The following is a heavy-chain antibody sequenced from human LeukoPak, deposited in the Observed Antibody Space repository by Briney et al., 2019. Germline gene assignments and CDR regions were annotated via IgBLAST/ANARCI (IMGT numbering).Heavy chain of an antibody. J-gene: IGHJ4*02. V-gene: IGHV3-23*01. CDR3: AKARGSGGWYLIDY. CDR2: ISGSGGST. Sequence: PGGSLRLSCAASGFTFSSYAMSWVRQALGKGLEWVSAISGSGGSTYYADSVKGRFTISRDTSKNTLYLQINSLRAEDTAVYYCAKARGSGGWYLIDYWGQGTLVTVSS. D-gene: IGHD6-19*01. CDR1: GFTFSSYA.